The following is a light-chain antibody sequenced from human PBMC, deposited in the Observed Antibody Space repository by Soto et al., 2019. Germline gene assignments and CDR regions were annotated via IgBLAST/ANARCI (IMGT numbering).Light chain of an antibody. Sequence: DVVMTQSPLSLPVTLGQPASMSCRSSQSLVYSDGNSYLSWFQQRPGQSPRRLIYRASNRDSGVPDRFSGSASGTDFPLKISRAEAEDVGVYFCMQGTHWPPTTFGQGTRLEIK. CDR3: MQGTHWPPTT. J-gene: IGKJ5*01. V-gene: IGKV2-30*01. CDR1: QSLVYSDGNSY. CDR2: RAS.